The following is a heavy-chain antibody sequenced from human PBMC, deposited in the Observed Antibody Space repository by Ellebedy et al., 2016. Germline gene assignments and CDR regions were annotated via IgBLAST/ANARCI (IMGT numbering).Heavy chain of an antibody. J-gene: IGHJ4*02. CDR1: GFSFINYA. CDR3: ARDGYYSNYENSDF. V-gene: IGHV3-23*01. CDR2: ISGGGSST. Sequence: GESLKISCAASGFSFINYAMTWVRQPPGKGLGWVSGISGGGSSTSYADSVKGRFTISRDNAKNALYLQMNSLRAEDTAVYYCARDGYYSNYENSDFWGQGTLVTVSS. D-gene: IGHD4-11*01.